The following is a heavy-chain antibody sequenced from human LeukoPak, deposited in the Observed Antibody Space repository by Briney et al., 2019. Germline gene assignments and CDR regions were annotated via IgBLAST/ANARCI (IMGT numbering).Heavy chain of an antibody. CDR1: GYSFTNYW. J-gene: IGHJ4*02. CDR2: IYPDDSDT. CDR3: ARRVFDSSGYYFDY. V-gene: IGHV5-51*01. Sequence: GESLKISCKVSGYSFTNYWIGWVRQMPGKGLEWMGTIYPDDSDTRYSPSFQGQVTMSADKSFSTAYLQWSSLMASDTAMYYCARRVFDSSGYYFDYWGQGTLVTVSS. D-gene: IGHD3-22*01.